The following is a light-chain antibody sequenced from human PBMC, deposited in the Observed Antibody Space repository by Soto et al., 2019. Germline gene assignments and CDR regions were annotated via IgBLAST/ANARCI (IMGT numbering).Light chain of an antibody. CDR2: EVS. J-gene: IGLJ1*01. CDR3: SSYTSSSTLV. CDR1: SSDVGGYNY. V-gene: IGLV2-14*01. Sequence: QSVLTQPASVSGSPGQSITISCTGTSSDVGGYNYVSWYQQHPGKAPKLMIYEVSNRPSGVSHRFSGSKSGNTAYLTISGLQAEDEADYYCSSYTSSSTLVFGTGTKLTVL.